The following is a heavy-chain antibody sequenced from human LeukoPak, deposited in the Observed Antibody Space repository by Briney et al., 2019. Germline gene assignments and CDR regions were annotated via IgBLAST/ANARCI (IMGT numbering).Heavy chain of an antibody. V-gene: IGHV3-11*01. CDR2: ISGSSNSI. CDR1: GFTFSDEY. D-gene: IGHD4-17*01. CDR3: ARDPFMTTGWGIDY. Sequence: GGSLRLSCVASGFTFSDEYMNWIRQAPGKGLEWVAYISGSSNSIYYADSVKGRFTISRDNARNLLYLQMNSLTVEDTAVYYCARDPFMTTGWGIDYWGQGTLVTVSS. J-gene: IGHJ4*02.